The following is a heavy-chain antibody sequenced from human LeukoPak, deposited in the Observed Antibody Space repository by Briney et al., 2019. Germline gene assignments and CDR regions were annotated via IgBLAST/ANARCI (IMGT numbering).Heavy chain of an antibody. CDR1: GGSISSYY. CDR3: ARHDRLGELSLLP. D-gene: IGHD3-16*02. Sequence: PSETLSLTCTVSGGSISSYYWSWIRQPAGKGLEWIGRIYTSGSTNYNPSLKSRVTMSVDTSNNQFSPKLSSVTAADTAVYYCARHDRLGELSLLPWGQGTLVTVSS. CDR2: IYTSGST. J-gene: IGHJ4*02. V-gene: IGHV4-4*07.